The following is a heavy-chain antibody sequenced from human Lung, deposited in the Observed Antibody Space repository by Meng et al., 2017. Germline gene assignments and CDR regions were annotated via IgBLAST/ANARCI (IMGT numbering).Heavy chain of an antibody. D-gene: IGHD6-25*01. CDR1: VYKFPDYY. CDR3: ARDEDISAAGKLFGDY. V-gene: IGHV1-2*06. Sequence: QVQRGHAWAEVKQTGSSGKVPCKPSVYKFPDYYIHWVRRAPGQGLEWMGRINPKSGDTHYAQKFQARVTMTGDTSISTAYMELSGLRSDDTAMYYCARDEDISAAGKLFGDYWGQGTLVTVSS. J-gene: IGHJ4*02. CDR2: INPKSGDT.